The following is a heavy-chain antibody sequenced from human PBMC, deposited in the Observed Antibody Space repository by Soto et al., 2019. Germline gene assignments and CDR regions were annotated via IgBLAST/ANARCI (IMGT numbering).Heavy chain of an antibody. D-gene: IGHD6-13*01. CDR1: GGTFSSYT. Sequence: QVQLVQSGAEVKKPGSSVKVSCKASGGTFSSYTISWVRQAPGQGLEWMGRIIPILGIANYAQKFQGRVTITADKSTSTAYMELSSLRSEDTAVYYCASLAGYSGSWYGRYYYGMDVWGQGTTVTVSS. V-gene: IGHV1-69*02. CDR3: ASLAGYSGSWYGRYYYGMDV. CDR2: IIPILGIA. J-gene: IGHJ6*02.